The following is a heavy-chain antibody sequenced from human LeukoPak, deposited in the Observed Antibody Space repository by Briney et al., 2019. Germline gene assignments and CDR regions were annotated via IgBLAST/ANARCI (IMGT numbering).Heavy chain of an antibody. CDR1: GYSISSGYY. V-gene: IGHV4-38-2*02. Sequence: PSETLSLTCTVSGYSISSGYYWGWIRQPPGQGLEWIGSIYHSGSTYYNPSLKSRVTISVDTSKNQFSLKLSSVTAADTAVYYCARGDYGDYVGYWGQGTLVTVSS. CDR3: ARGDYGDYVGY. CDR2: IYHSGST. J-gene: IGHJ4*02. D-gene: IGHD4-17*01.